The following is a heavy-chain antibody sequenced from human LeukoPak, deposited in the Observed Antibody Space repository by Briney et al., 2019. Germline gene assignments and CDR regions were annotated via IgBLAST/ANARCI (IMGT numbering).Heavy chain of an antibody. CDR1: GGSFSGYY. Sequence: SETLSLTCAVYGGSFSGYYWSWIRQPPGKGLEWIGEINHSGSTNYNPSLKSRVTISVDTSENQFSLKLSSVTAADTAVYYCARWGSGLYYYYGMDVWGQGTTVTVSS. V-gene: IGHV4-34*01. D-gene: IGHD6-25*01. CDR3: ARWGSGLYYYYGMDV. CDR2: INHSGST. J-gene: IGHJ6*02.